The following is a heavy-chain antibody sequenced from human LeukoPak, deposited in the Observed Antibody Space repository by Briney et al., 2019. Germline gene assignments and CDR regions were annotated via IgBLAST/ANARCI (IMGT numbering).Heavy chain of an antibody. J-gene: IGHJ4*02. V-gene: IGHV1-2*02. Sequence: ASVKVSCKASGYTFTGYYMHWVRQAPGQGLEWMGWINPNSGGTDYAQKFQGRVTMTRDTSISTAYMELSRLRSDDTAVYYCAREGVRFLEWLTSWGQGTLVTVSS. D-gene: IGHD3-3*01. CDR3: AREGVRFLEWLTS. CDR2: INPNSGGT. CDR1: GYTFTGYY.